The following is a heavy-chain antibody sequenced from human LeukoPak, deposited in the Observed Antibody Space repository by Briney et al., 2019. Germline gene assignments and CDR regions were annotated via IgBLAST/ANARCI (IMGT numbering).Heavy chain of an antibody. CDR1: GFTFSSYS. CDR2: ISSSSSYI. Sequence: PGGSLRLSCAASGFTFSSYSMNWVRQAPGKGLEWASSISSSSSYIYYADSVKGRFTISRDNAKNSLYLQMNSLRAEDTAVYYCASTPLTGTYSSGWYRVVNFDYWGQGTLVTVSS. J-gene: IGHJ4*02. D-gene: IGHD6-19*01. V-gene: IGHV3-21*01. CDR3: ASTPLTGTYSSGWYRVVNFDY.